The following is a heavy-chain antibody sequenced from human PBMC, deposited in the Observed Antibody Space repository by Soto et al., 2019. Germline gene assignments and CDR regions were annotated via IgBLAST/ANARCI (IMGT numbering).Heavy chain of an antibody. CDR2: ISSSSSTI. Sequence: WGSLRLSWAASEFKCRSYSMNRVSQAPGKGLEWVSYISSSSSTIYYADSVKGRFTISRDNAKNSLYLQMNSLRAEDTAVYYCAREGQWLVSLDYWGQGTQVTVSS. CDR1: EFKCRSYS. CDR3: AREGQWLVSLDY. J-gene: IGHJ4*02. D-gene: IGHD6-19*01. V-gene: IGHV3-48*01.